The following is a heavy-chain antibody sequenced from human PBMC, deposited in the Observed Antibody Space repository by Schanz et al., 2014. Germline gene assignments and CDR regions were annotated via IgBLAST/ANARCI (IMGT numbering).Heavy chain of an antibody. V-gene: IGHV3-23*04. Sequence: EVQLVQSGGGLVQPGGSLRLSCATSGFSFSSYAINWVLQAPGKGLEWGSGISGSDASTYYADSVKGRFTISRDKSKNLLYLQMNILRAEDTAVYYCARIGGSVFDYWAQGTLVTVSS. CDR1: GFSFSSYA. CDR3: ARIGGSVFDY. J-gene: IGHJ4*02. CDR2: ISGSDAST. D-gene: IGHD3-10*01.